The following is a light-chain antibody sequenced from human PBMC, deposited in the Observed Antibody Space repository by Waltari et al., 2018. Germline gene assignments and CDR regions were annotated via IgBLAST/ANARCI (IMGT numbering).Light chain of an antibody. CDR2: DAS. CDR1: QTVNTN. Sequence: EVVMTQSPATLSVFPGKRATLLCRASQTVNTNLAWYQQRPGQAPRLLIFDASTRAPSVPARFSGSGSGTEFTLTIRSLQSEDSAVYYCQQYNLWPPITFGQGTRLEIK. CDR3: QQYNLWPPIT. V-gene: IGKV3-15*01. J-gene: IGKJ5*01.